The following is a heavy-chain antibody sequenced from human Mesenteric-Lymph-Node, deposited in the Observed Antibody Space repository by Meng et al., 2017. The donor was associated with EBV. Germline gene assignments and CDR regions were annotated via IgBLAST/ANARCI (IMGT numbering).Heavy chain of an antibody. CDR1: GFSLSTIGVG. Sequence: QITVKESGPTLVKPTLPLTLTCTFSGFSLSTIGVGVGRIRQPPGKALEWLALIYWDDDKRYSPSLKSRLTITKDTSINQVVLTMTNMDPVDAATYYCAHRTSNCFDPWGQGTLVTVSS. J-gene: IGHJ5*02. CDR2: IYWDDDK. V-gene: IGHV2-5*02. CDR3: AHRTSNCFDP.